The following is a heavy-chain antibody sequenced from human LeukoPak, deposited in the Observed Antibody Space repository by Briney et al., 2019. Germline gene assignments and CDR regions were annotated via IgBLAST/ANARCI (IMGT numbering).Heavy chain of an antibody. D-gene: IGHD5/OR15-5a*01. CDR1: GFTFSDYY. Sequence: GGSLRLSCAASGFTFSDYYMSWIRQAPGKGLEWVSYFSSSGSTIYYPDSEKGRFTISRDKAKNSLYLQMNSLRAEDTAVYYCARGFGSSVSFVYWGQGTLVTVSS. CDR2: FSSSGSTI. V-gene: IGHV3-11*04. J-gene: IGHJ4*02. CDR3: ARGFGSSVSFVY.